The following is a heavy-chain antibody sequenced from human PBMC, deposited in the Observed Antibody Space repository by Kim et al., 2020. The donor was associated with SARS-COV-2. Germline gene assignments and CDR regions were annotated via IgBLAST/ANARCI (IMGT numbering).Heavy chain of an antibody. CDR3: ARDQRYSSSWVRIEVAGTGHFDY. D-gene: IGHD6-13*01. V-gene: IGHV3-33*01. Sequence: GGSLRLSCAASGFNFSTYGMHWVRQAPGKGLAWVAVIWYDGSYKYYADSVKGRFTISRDNSKNTLYLQMNSLRAEDTAVYYCARDQRYSSSWVRIEVAGTGHFDYWGQGTLVTVSS. CDR1: GFNFSTYG. J-gene: IGHJ4*02. CDR2: IWYDGSYK.